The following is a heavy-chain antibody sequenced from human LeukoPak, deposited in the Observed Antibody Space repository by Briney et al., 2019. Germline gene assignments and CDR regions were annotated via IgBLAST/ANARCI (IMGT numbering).Heavy chain of an antibody. Sequence: SETLSLTCTVSGGSISSYYWSWIRQPAGKGLEWIGRIYNSGSTNYNPSLKSRVTMSVDTSKNQFSLKLSSVTAADTAVYYCARDNIPVAGTGLSWFDPWGQGTLVTVSS. CDR1: GGSISSYY. CDR3: ARDNIPVAGTGLSWFDP. CDR2: IYNSGST. D-gene: IGHD6-13*01. J-gene: IGHJ5*02. V-gene: IGHV4-4*07.